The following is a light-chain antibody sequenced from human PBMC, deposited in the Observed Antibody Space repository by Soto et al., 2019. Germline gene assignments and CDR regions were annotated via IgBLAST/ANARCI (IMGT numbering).Light chain of an antibody. V-gene: IGKV1-12*01. CDR2: AAS. CDR3: LQANTFPRT. J-gene: IGKJ1*01. CDR1: QGISSW. Sequence: DIQMTQSPSSVSASVGDRVTITCRARQGISSWLAWYQQNPGRAPKLLIYAASSLERGVPSRFSGTGSGTDFTRTISTLQCEDSTTFYRLQANTFPRTFGQATRWIS.